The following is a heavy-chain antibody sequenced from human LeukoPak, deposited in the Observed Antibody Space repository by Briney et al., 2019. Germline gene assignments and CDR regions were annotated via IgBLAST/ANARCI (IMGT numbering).Heavy chain of an antibody. D-gene: IGHD3-9*01. V-gene: IGHV3-74*01. Sequence: PGGSLRLSCAASGFTFSSYWMHWVRQAPGKGLVWVSRSNSDGSSTSYADSVKGRFTISRDNAKNTLYLQMNSLRAEDTAVYYCARGPYDILTGYYGYYFGYWGQGTLVTVSS. CDR2: SNSDGSST. CDR3: ARGPYDILTGYYGYYFGY. J-gene: IGHJ4*02. CDR1: GFTFSSYW.